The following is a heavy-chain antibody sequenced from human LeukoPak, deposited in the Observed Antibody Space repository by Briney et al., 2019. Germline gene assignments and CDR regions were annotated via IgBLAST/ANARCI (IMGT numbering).Heavy chain of an antibody. Sequence: ASVKVSCKASDYTFTNYGINWVRQPPGQGLEWMGWISGYNGHTKYAQDFQGRVTMTTDTSTSTAYMELRSLGSNDTAVYFCARAYYYDTSGFYQFDYWGQGTLVTVSS. CDR2: ISGYNGHT. D-gene: IGHD3-22*01. CDR1: DYTFTNYG. J-gene: IGHJ4*02. V-gene: IGHV1-18*01. CDR3: ARAYYYDTSGFYQFDY.